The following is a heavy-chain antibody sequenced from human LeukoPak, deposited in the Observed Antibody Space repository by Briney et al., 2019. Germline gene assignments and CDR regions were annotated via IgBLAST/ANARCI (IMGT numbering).Heavy chain of an antibody. J-gene: IGHJ4*02. CDR3: AKSSYYDTSGFYREYYFDY. D-gene: IGHD3-22*01. V-gene: IGHV3-23*01. Sequence: GGSLRLSCAASGFTLGNYAMSWVRQAPGKGLEWVSSMSSSGGSTYYADSVKGRFTFSRDNPKNTLYLQMNSLRAEDTAVYYCAKSSYYDTSGFYREYYFDYWGQGTLVTVSS. CDR1: GFTLGNYA. CDR2: MSSSGGST.